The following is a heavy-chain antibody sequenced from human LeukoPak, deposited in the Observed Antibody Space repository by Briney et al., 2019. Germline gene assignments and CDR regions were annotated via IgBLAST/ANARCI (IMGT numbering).Heavy chain of an antibody. Sequence: SETLSLTCTVSGGSISSYYWSWIRQPPGKGLEWIGYIYYSGSTNYNPSLKSRVTISVDTSKNQFSLKLSSVTAADTAVYYCARGRKPTWGGKPRTYFDYWGQGTLVTVSS. J-gene: IGHJ4*02. D-gene: IGHD3-16*01. V-gene: IGHV4-59*08. CDR2: IYYSGST. CDR3: ARGRKPTWGGKPRTYFDY. CDR1: GGSISSYY.